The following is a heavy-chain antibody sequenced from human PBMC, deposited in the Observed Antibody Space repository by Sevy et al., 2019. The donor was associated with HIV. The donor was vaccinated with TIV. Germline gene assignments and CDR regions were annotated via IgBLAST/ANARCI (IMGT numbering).Heavy chain of an antibody. CDR2: IWYDGEIK. CDR1: GFNFTTYG. Sequence: GGSLRLSCVASGFNFTTYGIHWVRRTPGRGLEWLSVIWYDGEIKFYADAVKGRFTVSRDNSTNTVYLQMNSLRVDDTAVYYCARDRPIAVIGTVNWVDPWGRGTLVTVSS. D-gene: IGHD6-19*01. CDR3: ARDRPIAVIGTVNWVDP. J-gene: IGHJ5*02. V-gene: IGHV3-33*01.